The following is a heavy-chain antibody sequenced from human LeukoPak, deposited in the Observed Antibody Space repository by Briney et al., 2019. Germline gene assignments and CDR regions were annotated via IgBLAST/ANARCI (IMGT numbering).Heavy chain of an antibody. CDR1: GFTFSSYG. Sequence: PGGSLRLSCAASGFTFSSYGMHWVRQAPGKGLEWVGFIRSNFYGGTTDYAASVKGRFTISRDGSKSIAYLQMNSLKTEDTAVYYCTRGGGGDPVDYWGQGALVTVSS. CDR3: TRGGGGDPVDY. CDR2: IRSNFYGGTT. V-gene: IGHV3-49*04. J-gene: IGHJ4*02. D-gene: IGHD3-16*01.